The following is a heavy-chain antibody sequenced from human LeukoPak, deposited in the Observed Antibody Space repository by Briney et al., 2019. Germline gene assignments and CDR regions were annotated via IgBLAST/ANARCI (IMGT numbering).Heavy chain of an antibody. CDR3: ARIYCSSTSCYHFDY. Sequence: ASVKVSCKASGYTFTAYYMHWVRQAPGQGLEWMGWINPNSGGTNFAQKFQGRVTMTRDTSITTAYMELSSLESDDTAVYYCARIYCSSTSCYHFDYWGQGTLVTVSS. J-gene: IGHJ4*02. V-gene: IGHV1-2*02. D-gene: IGHD2-2*01. CDR1: GYTFTAYY. CDR2: INPNSGGT.